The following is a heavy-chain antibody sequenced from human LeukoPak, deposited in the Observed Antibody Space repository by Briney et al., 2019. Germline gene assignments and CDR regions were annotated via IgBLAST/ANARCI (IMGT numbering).Heavy chain of an antibody. V-gene: IGHV4-59*08. CDR2: IYYSGST. Sequence: SETLSLTCTVSGGSISSYYWSWIRQPPGRGLEWIGYIYYSGSTKYNPSLKSRVTISVDTSKNQFSLKLSSVTAADTAVYYCARRRGLFFDYWGQGTLATVSS. CDR3: ARRRGLFFDY. CDR1: GGSISSYY. J-gene: IGHJ4*02. D-gene: IGHD3-22*01.